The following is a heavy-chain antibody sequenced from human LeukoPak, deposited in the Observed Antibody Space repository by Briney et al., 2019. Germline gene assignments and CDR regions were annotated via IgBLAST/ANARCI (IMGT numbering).Heavy chain of an antibody. Sequence: SETLSLTCAVYGGSFSVYYWSWIRQPPGKGLEWIGEINHSGSTNYNPSLKSRVTISVDTSKNQFSLKLSSVTAADTAVYYCARKRTTVTTTELDPWGQGTLVTVSS. CDR3: ARKRTTVTTTELDP. V-gene: IGHV4-34*01. D-gene: IGHD4-17*01. CDR2: INHSGST. CDR1: GGSFSVYY. J-gene: IGHJ5*02.